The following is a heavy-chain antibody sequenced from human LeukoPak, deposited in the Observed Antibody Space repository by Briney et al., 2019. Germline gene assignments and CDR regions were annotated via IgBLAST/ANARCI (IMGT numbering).Heavy chain of an antibody. D-gene: IGHD3-16*01. CDR3: ARVSLRRGSYYFDY. Sequence: SETLSLTCTVSGGSISSHYWSWIRQPPGKGLEWIGYIYYSGSTNYNPSLKSRVTISVDTSKNQFSLKLSSVTAADTAVYYCARVSLRRGSYYFDYWGQGTLVTVSS. CDR1: GGSISSHY. CDR2: IYYSGST. V-gene: IGHV4-59*11. J-gene: IGHJ4*02.